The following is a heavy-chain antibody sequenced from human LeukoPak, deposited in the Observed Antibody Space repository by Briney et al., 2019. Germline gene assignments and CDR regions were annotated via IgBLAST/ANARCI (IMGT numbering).Heavy chain of an antibody. V-gene: IGHV3-20*04. CDR3: ARDGYGDYLSSL. Sequence: GGSLRLSCAASGFTFDDYGMSWVRQAPGKGLEWVSGINWNGGSTGYADSVKRRFTISRDNAKHSLYVQMNSLRAEDTALYYCARDGYGDYLSSLWGQGTLVTVSS. D-gene: IGHD4-17*01. CDR1: GFTFDDYG. J-gene: IGHJ4*02. CDR2: INWNGGST.